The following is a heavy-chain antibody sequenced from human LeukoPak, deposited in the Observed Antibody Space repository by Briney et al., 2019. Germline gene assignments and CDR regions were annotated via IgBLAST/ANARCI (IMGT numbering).Heavy chain of an antibody. Sequence: SGGSLRLSCAASGFTFSSYSMNWVRQAPGKGLEWVSSISSSSSYIYYADSVKGRFTISRDNAKNSLYLQMNSLRAEDTAVYYCAKDRSYYDSSGYYYGWGQGTLVTVSS. CDR1: GFTFSSYS. J-gene: IGHJ4*02. CDR2: ISSSSSYI. CDR3: AKDRSYYDSSGYYYG. D-gene: IGHD3-22*01. V-gene: IGHV3-21*03.